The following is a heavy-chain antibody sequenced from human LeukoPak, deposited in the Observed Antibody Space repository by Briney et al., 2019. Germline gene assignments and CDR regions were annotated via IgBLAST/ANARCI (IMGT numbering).Heavy chain of an antibody. J-gene: IGHJ4*02. Sequence: GGSLRLSCVASGFTFSSYWMSWVRQAPGKGLEWVANIKKDGSEKYYVDSVKGRFTISRDNSKNMLYLEVISLTADDTAVYYCAKDDAWLRFGEWSQGTLVTVSS. D-gene: IGHD3-10*01. CDR1: GFTFSSYW. CDR3: AKDDAWLRFGE. V-gene: IGHV3-7*03. CDR2: IKKDGSEK.